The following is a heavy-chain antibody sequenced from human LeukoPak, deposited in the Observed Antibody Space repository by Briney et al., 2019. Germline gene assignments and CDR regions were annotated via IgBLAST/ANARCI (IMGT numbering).Heavy chain of an antibody. CDR1: GGSYSANY. Sequence: SETLSLTCAVYGGSYSANYWSWIRQPPGKGLEWIGETNHSGGTNYNPSLKSRVTISIDTSKNHLSLKLNSVTAADTAVYYCAKSNGYGLVDIWGQGTMVTVSS. D-gene: IGHD3-10*01. J-gene: IGHJ3*02. CDR3: AKSNGYGLVDI. V-gene: IGHV4-34*01. CDR2: TNHSGGT.